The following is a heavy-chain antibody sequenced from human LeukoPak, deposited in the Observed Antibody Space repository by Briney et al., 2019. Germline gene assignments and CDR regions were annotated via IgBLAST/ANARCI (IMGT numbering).Heavy chain of an antibody. CDR1: GFTFSSYG. V-gene: IGHV3-30*02. J-gene: IGHJ5*02. CDR2: IRYDGSNK. CDR3: ARAGAVVDNWFDP. Sequence: GGSLRLSCAASGFTFSSYGMSWVRQAPGKGLEWVAFIRYDGSNKYYADSVKGRFTISRDNSKNTLYLQMNSLRAEDTAVYYCARAGAVVDNWFDPWGQGTLVTVSS. D-gene: IGHD2-15*01.